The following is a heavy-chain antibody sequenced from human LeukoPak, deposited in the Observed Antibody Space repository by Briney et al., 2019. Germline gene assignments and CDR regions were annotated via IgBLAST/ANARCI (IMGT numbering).Heavy chain of an antibody. Sequence: SETLSLTCTVSGVSITTYYWSWIRQPPGKGLEWIGEINHSGSTNYNPSLKSRVTISVDTSKNQFSLKLSSVTAADTAVYYCARGRHSSGWRYYYYYMDVWGKGTTVTVSS. CDR2: INHSGST. CDR1: GVSITTYY. D-gene: IGHD6-19*01. CDR3: ARGRHSSGWRYYYYYMDV. J-gene: IGHJ6*03. V-gene: IGHV4-34*01.